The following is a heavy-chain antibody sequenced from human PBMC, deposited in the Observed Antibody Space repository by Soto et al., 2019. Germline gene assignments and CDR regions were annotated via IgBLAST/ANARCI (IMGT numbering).Heavy chain of an antibody. CDR3: AITYYYDTSGPPGLDAVDV. V-gene: IGHV1-2*02. D-gene: IGHD3-22*01. CDR2: IAPNSGGT. CDR1: GFTFTVYD. J-gene: IGHJ3*01. Sequence: ASVKVSCKASGFTFTVYDMHWVRQAPGQGLEWMGWIAPNSGGTNYEQNFQGRVTMTRDTSVSTAYMEVSRLTSDDTAVYYCAITYYYDTSGPPGLDAVDVWGDGTEVTV.